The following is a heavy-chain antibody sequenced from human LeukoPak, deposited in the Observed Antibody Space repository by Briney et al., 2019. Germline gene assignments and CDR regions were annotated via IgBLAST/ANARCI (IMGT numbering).Heavy chain of an antibody. Sequence: SETLSLTCAVYGGSFGGYYWSWIRQPPGKGLEWIGEINHSGSTNYNPSLKSRVTISVDTSKNQFSLKLSSVTAADTAVYYCARGGFWSGYRDYWGQGTLVTVSS. J-gene: IGHJ4*02. CDR3: ARGGFWSGYRDY. D-gene: IGHD3-3*01. CDR2: INHSGST. CDR1: GGSFGGYY. V-gene: IGHV4-34*01.